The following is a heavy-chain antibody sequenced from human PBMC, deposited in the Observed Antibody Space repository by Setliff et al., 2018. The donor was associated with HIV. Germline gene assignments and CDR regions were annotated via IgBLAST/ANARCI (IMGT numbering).Heavy chain of an antibody. CDR2: RYSSGST. CDR3: ARDRTCWNLEGAGAFGI. J-gene: IGHJ3*02. Sequence: PSETLSLTCTVSGGSITSGNYYWSWIRQHAGKGLEWIGRRYSSGSTNYNPSLESRVTIAVNTPENQLLLFLRSDDTAVYYCARDRTCWNLEGAGAFGIWGQGTMVTVSS. V-gene: IGHV4-61*02. CDR1: GGSITSGNYY. D-gene: IGHD1-7*01.